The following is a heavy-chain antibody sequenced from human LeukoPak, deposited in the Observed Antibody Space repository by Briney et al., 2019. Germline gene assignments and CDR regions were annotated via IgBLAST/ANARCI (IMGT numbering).Heavy chain of an antibody. J-gene: IGHJ4*02. CDR2: IIPILGIA. CDR3: ARAMKRVGGSEGDY. Sequence: SVKVSCKASGGTFSSYAISWVRQAPGQGLEWMGRIIPILGIANYAQKFQGRVTITADKSTSTAYMELSSLRSEDTAVYYCARAMKRVGGSEGDYWGQGTLATVSS. D-gene: IGHD3-16*01. CDR1: GGTFSSYA. V-gene: IGHV1-69*04.